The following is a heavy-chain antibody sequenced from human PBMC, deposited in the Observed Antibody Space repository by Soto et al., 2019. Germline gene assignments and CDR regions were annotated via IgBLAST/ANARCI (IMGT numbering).Heavy chain of an antibody. CDR3: ASSIPDYGDYEPFDY. CDR1: GFTFSSYG. V-gene: IGHV3-33*01. J-gene: IGHJ4*02. Sequence: PGGSLRLSCAASGFTFSSYGMHWVRQAPGKGLEWVAVIWYDGSNKYYADSVKGRFTISRDNSKNTLYLQMNSLRAEDTAVYYCASSIPDYGDYEPFDYWGQGTLVTVSS. D-gene: IGHD4-17*01. CDR2: IWYDGSNK.